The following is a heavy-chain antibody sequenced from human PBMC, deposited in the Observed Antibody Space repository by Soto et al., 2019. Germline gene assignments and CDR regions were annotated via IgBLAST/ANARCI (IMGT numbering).Heavy chain of an antibody. Sequence: QVQLQESGPGLVKPSGTLSLTCTVSGGSMSSSNWWNWVRQSPGKGLEWIGEAHHSGRTNYNPSLKIRVTISVDKSKNHFSLKLSSVTGADTAVYYCARSEATGLDYWGQGTLVTVSS. J-gene: IGHJ4*02. D-gene: IGHD1-26*01. V-gene: IGHV4-4*02. CDR1: GGSMSSSNW. CDR3: ARSEATGLDY. CDR2: AHHSGRT.